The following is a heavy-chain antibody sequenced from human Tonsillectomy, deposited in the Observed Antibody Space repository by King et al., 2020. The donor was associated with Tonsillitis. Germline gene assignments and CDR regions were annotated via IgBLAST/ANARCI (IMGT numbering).Heavy chain of an antibody. V-gene: IGHV4-31*03. CDR3: ARTGKDFWTGYSDDAFDI. CDR1: GGSIDSADYY. Sequence: HVQLQESGPGLVKPSQTLSLTCSVSGGSIDSADYYWSWIRQPPGKGLEWVGYIYHSGTTYYNPSLKSRLTISVDTSENQFSLRLSSVTAADTAVYYCARTGKDFWTGYSDDAFDIWGQGTMVTVSS. J-gene: IGHJ3*02. D-gene: IGHD3/OR15-3a*01. CDR2: IYHSGTT.